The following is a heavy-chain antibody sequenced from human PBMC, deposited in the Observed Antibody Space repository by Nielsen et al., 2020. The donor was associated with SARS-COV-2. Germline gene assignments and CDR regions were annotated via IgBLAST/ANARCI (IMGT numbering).Heavy chain of an antibody. CDR2: LHPSGSGT. CDR1: GFTFSSTC. Sequence: GGSLRLSCSASGFTFSSTCMDWVRQAPGQGLVWVSRLHPSGSGTAYADSVPGRFAVSRDNAENTVVLQIHSLRVEDTAVYYCAGGADFWSGTQKYYMDGWGKG. CDR3: AGGADFWSGTQKYYMDG. V-gene: IGHV3-74*01. D-gene: IGHD3-3*01. J-gene: IGHJ6*03.